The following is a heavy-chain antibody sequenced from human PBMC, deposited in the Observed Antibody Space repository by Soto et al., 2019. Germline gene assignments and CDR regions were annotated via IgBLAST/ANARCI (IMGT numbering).Heavy chain of an antibody. J-gene: IGHJ4*02. D-gene: IGHD3-22*01. CDR3: ARDVSPYYYDSSGYLSY. CDR1: GFTFTSSA. V-gene: IGHV1-58*02. Sequence: SVKVSCKASGFTFTSSAMQWVRQARGQRLEWIGWIVVGSGNTNYAQKFQERVTITRDMSTSTAYMELSSLRSEDTAVYYCARDVSPYYYDSSGYLSYWGQGTLVTVSS. CDR2: IVVGSGNT.